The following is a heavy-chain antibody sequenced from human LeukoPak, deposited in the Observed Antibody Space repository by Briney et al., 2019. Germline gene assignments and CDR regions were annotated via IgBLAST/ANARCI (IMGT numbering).Heavy chain of an antibody. CDR3: ARTTVTTKGAMDV. J-gene: IGHJ6*04. CDR2: INSSSSYI. CDR1: GFTFSSYS. V-gene: IGHV3-21*01. Sequence: GGSLRLSCAASGFTFSSYSMNWVRQAPGKGLEGVSSINSSSSYIYYADSVKGRFTISRDNANNSLYLQMNSLRDEDTAVYYCARTTVTTKGAMDVWGKGTTVTVSS. D-gene: IGHD4-17*01.